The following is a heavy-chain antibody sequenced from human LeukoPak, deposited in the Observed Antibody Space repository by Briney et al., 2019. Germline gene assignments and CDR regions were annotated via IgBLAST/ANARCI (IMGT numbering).Heavy chain of an antibody. J-gene: IGHJ3*02. D-gene: IGHD3-22*01. Sequence: PGGTLRLSCAASGFTFSGSDIHWVRQASGKGLEWVGHIRSKTNNYATADAASVKGRFNFSRDDSKNTAYIQMNSLKTEDTAVYYCTRHNYDRSGYGAFDIWGQGTMVTVSS. CDR1: GFTFSGSD. CDR2: IRSKTNNYAT. V-gene: IGHV3-73*01. CDR3: TRHNYDRSGYGAFDI.